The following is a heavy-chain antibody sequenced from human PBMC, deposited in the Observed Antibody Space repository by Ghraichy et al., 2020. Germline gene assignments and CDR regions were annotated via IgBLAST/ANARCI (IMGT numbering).Heavy chain of an antibody. D-gene: IGHD3-10*01. Sequence: GESLNISCAASGFTFSSYDLTWVRQAPGKGLELGSSISSRGSTAYTDSVKGRFTISSDNANNLVHLQMNSLKDEDTAMYYCARGYGSGRSYGWGQGTLVTVSS. CDR3: ARGYGSGRSYG. CDR2: ISSRGST. V-gene: IGHV3-69-1*01. CDR1: GFTFSSYD. J-gene: IGHJ4*02.